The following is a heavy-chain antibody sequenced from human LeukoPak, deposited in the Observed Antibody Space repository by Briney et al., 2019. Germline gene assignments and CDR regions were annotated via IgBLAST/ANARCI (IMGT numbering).Heavy chain of an antibody. V-gene: IGHV3-21*04. D-gene: IGHD3-3*01. CDR2: MSLGSSYI. J-gene: IGHJ3*01. Sequence: GGSLRLSCEASGFTFSTYGFHWVRQAPGKGLEWVSSMSLGSSYIYYTDSVKGRFTISRDDGRNSVYLQMSDLRAEDTAVYYCARDSVRRLAIFGMVYGDAIDLWGQGTVVTVSP. CDR3: ARDSVRRLAIFGMVYGDAIDL. CDR1: GFTFSTYG.